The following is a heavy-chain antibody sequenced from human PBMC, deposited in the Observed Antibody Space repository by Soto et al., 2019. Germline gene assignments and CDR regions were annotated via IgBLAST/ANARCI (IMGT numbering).Heavy chain of an antibody. D-gene: IGHD2-2*01. J-gene: IGHJ6*02. CDR1: GGTFSSYA. CDR3: ARSQGSSTSLEIYYYYYYGMDV. V-gene: IGHV1-69*01. CDR2: SIPISDTT. Sequence: QVQLVQSGAEVKKPGSSVKVSCKASGGTFSSYAISWVRQAPGQGLEWMGGSIPISDTTNYAQKFQGRVTITADESTSTAYMELSSPRSEDTAVYYCARSQGSSTSLEIYYYYYYGMDVWGQGTTVTVSS.